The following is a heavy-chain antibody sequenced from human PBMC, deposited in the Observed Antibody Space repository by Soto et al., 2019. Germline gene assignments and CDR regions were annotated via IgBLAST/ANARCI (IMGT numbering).Heavy chain of an antibody. D-gene: IGHD4-4*01. J-gene: IGHJ5*02. CDR3: ARGFAYSSNWFDL. CDR2: IIPVYGTV. Sequence: SVKVSCKASGGSFGSYAINWLRQAPGRRLEWMGGIIPVYGTVNDAQKFQGRVTITADKSTTTVYMELSNLRSEDTALYYCARGFAYSSNWFDLWGQGTLVTVS. CDR1: GGSFGSYA. V-gene: IGHV1-69*06.